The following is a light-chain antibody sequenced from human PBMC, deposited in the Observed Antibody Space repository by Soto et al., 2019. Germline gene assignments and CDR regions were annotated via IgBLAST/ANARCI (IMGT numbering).Light chain of an antibody. CDR1: NIGSKS. J-gene: IGLJ1*01. CDR3: QVWDSSNDHYV. CDR2: DDS. Sequence: SYELTQPPSVSVAPGQTARITCGGTNIGSKSVHWYQQKPGQAPVLVVYDDSDRPSGIPERFSGSNSVNTATLTISRVEAGDEADYYCQVWDSSNDHYVFGIGTKLTVL. V-gene: IGLV3-21*02.